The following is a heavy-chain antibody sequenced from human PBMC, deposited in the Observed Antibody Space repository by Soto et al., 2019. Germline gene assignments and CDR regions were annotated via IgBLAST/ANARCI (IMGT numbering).Heavy chain of an antibody. CDR1: GFTFSNYA. CDR2: ISGSGGST. V-gene: IGHV3-23*01. J-gene: IGHJ5*02. Sequence: EVQLLESGGGLVEPGGSLRLSSATSGFTFSNYAMNWVRQAPGKGLEWVSAISGSGGSTYYADSVKGRFTISRDNSKNTLYVQMNSLRAEDTAVYYCTKNALQGVAAGPNRFDPWGQGTLVTVSS. CDR3: TKNALQGVAAGPNRFDP. D-gene: IGHD6-25*01.